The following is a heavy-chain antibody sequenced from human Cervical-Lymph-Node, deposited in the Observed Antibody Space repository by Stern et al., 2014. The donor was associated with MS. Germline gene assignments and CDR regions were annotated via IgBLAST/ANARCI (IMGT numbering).Heavy chain of an antibody. V-gene: IGHV3-74*01. Sequence: EDQLVESGGGLVQPGGSLRLSCAASGFTFSSYWMHWVRQAPGKGLGWVSRMNTDGRSTTYADSVKGRITISRDNAKNTLYLQMNSLRAEDTAVYYCARELKEGSSSRDAFDIWGQGTMVTVSS. D-gene: IGHD6-6*01. J-gene: IGHJ3*02. CDR1: GFTFSSYW. CDR2: MNTDGRST. CDR3: ARELKEGSSSRDAFDI.